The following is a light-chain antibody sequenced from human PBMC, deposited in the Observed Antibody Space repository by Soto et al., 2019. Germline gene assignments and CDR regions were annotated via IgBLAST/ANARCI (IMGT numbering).Light chain of an antibody. CDR1: QSINAH. Sequence: EVVMTQSPATLSVSPGERVTLSCRASQSINAHLAWYQQKPGQAPRLLIHGASTRATGIPARFSGSGFGTEFILTISSLQSEDSAIYYCQQYNTWLWTFGQGTKVEI. V-gene: IGKV3-15*01. CDR2: GAS. J-gene: IGKJ1*01. CDR3: QQYNTWLWT.